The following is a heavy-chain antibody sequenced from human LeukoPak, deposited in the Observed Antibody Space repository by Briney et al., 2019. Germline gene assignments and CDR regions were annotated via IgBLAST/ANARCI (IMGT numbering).Heavy chain of an antibody. CDR3: ARGSGSGWYH. Sequence: SQTLFLTCSVSGGSISSGDYYWSWIRQPPGKGLEWIGYIYYSGNTYYNPSLKSRVTISVDTSKNQFSLKLSSVTAADTAVYYCARGSGSGWYHWGQGTLVTVSS. V-gene: IGHV4-30-4*01. CDR1: GGSISSGDYY. D-gene: IGHD6-19*01. CDR2: IYYSGNT. J-gene: IGHJ5*02.